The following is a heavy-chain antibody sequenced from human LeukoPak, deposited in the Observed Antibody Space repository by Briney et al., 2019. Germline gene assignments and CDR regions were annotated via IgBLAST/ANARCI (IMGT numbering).Heavy chain of an antibody. CDR3: ARDSRYFDFWSGYVDY. V-gene: IGHV4-4*07. Sequence: SETLSLTCTVSGGSISFYYWTWIRQSAGKGLEWIGRIYAGGNTNYSPSLKSRATLSIDTSKNHFSLKLTSVTAADTAVYYCARDSRYFDFWSGYVDYWGQGVLVTVSS. D-gene: IGHD3-3*01. CDR1: GGSISFYY. CDR2: IYAGGNT. J-gene: IGHJ4*02.